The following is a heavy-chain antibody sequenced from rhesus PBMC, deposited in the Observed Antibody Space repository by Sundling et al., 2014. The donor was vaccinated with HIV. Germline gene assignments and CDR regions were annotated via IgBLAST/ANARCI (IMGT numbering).Heavy chain of an antibody. D-gene: IGHD6-31*01. CDR3: ARQVGAGSGWYYFDY. J-gene: IGHJ4*01. V-gene: IGHV3-118*01. CDR2: IRSKSNNYET. CDR1: GFTFSSSA. Sequence: EVQLVESGGGLVQPGGSLRLSCAASGFTFSSSAMHWVRQASGKGLEWVGRIRSKSNNYETGYAASVKGRFTISRDDSKNTLYLQMNSLKTEDTAVYYCARQVGAGSGWYYFDYWGQGVLVTVSS.